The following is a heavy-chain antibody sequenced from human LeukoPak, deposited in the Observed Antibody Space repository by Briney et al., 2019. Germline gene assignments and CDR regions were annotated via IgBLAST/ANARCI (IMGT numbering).Heavy chain of an antibody. Sequence: GGSLRLSCLASGFTFSDYYTSWVRQAPGKGLEWISYMSSRGYPTYYAESVKGRFTISRDNAKNTLYLQMHNLRTDDTAVYFCARVGIALTSPFDYWGLGTLVAVSS. V-gene: IGHV3-11*01. J-gene: IGHJ4*02. CDR1: GFTFSDYY. D-gene: IGHD1-1*01. CDR3: ARVGIALTSPFDY. CDR2: MSSRGYPT.